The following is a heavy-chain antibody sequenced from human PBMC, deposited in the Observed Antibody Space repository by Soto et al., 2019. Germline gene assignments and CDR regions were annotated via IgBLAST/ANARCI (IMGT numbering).Heavy chain of an antibody. CDR1: GGSFSGYY. J-gene: IGHJ4*02. D-gene: IGHD2-21*01. V-gene: IGHV4-34*01. CDR3: ARVGYSGVGSRNFDY. CDR2: INHSGST. Sequence: QVQLQQWGAGLLKPSETLSLTCAVYGGSFSGYYWSWIRQPPGKGLEWIGEINHSGSTNYNTSLKSRVTISVDTSKNQFSLKLSSVTAADTAVYYCARVGYSGVGSRNFDYWGQGTLVTVSS.